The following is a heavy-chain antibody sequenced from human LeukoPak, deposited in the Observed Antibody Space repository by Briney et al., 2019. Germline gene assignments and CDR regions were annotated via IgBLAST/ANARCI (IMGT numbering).Heavy chain of an antibody. J-gene: IGHJ4*02. D-gene: IGHD3-10*01. CDR1: GFTFSNYV. Sequence: GGSLRLSCAASGFTFSNYVMGWVRQDPGKGLQWVSIINGSGSFISYADSVKGRLTISRDNSKNTLYLQMNSLRAEDTAVYYCASTSELGGYWGQGTLVTVSS. CDR3: ASTSELGGY. V-gene: IGHV3-23*05. CDR2: INGSGSFI.